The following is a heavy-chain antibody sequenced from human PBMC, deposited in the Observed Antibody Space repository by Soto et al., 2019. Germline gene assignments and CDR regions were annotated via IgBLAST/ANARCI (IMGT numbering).Heavy chain of an antibody. D-gene: IGHD3-10*01. J-gene: IGHJ3*02. CDR3: VRDLYYYGSGNVGDAFDI. CDR2: ISAYNGNT. Sequence: ASVKVSCKASGYTFTSYGISWVRQAPGQGLEWMGWISAYNGNTNYAQKLQGRVTMTTDTSTSTAYMELRSLRSDDTAVYYCVRDLYYYGSGNVGDAFDIWGQGTMVTVSS. V-gene: IGHV1-18*01. CDR1: GYTFTSYG.